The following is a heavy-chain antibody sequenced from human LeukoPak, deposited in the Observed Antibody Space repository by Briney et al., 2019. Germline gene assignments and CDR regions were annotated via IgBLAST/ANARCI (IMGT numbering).Heavy chain of an antibody. Sequence: SQTLSLTCATSGDSVSSYSAAWNWIRQSPSRGLEWLGRTYYRSKWYTDYAVSAKSRITINPDTSKNQFSLQLNSVTPEDTAVYYCARGDLVGATTGFDFWGQGTLVTVSS. CDR3: ARGDLVGATTGFDF. CDR2: TYYRSKWYT. CDR1: GDSVSSYSAA. J-gene: IGHJ4*02. V-gene: IGHV6-1*01. D-gene: IGHD1-26*01.